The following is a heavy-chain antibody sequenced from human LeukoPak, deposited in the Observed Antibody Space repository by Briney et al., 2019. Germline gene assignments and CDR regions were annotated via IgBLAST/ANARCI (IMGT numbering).Heavy chain of an antibody. CDR1: GFTFSSYA. CDR2: ISYDGSNK. V-gene: IGHV3-30*04. J-gene: IGHJ4*02. Sequence: GGSLRLSCAASGFTFSSYAMHWVRQAPGKGLEWVAVISYDGSNKYYADSVKGRFTTSRDNSKNTLYLQMNSLRAEDTAVYYCARAYGSGSYYNWGQGTLVTVSS. D-gene: IGHD3-10*01. CDR3: ARAYGSGSYYN.